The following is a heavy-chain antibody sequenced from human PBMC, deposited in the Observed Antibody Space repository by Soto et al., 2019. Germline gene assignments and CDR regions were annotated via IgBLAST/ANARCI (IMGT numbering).Heavy chain of an antibody. CDR3: ATWHEREHAYDV. J-gene: IGHJ3*01. D-gene: IGHD1-1*01. CDR2: LYDVDGS. Sequence: WGSLKLTCAASGLTVSGKKYVAWVRQAPGKGLEWVSALYDVDGSFYSDSVKGRFTTSSDSSKTTVYLQMNDLRPADTAVYYCATWHEREHAYDVWGQGTTVTV. V-gene: IGHV3-53*01. CDR1: GLTVSGKKY.